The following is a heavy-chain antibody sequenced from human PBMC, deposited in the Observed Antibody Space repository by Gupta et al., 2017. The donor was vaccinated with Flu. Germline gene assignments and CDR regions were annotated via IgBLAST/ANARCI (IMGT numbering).Heavy chain of an antibody. V-gene: IGHV3-73*02. J-gene: IGHJ4*02. Sequence: EVQLVESGGGLVQPGGSLKLSCAAYGFTLSGSAMHWVRPASGKGLEWVGRLRSKANSYATAYSASVKGRFTISRDDSKNTAYLQMNSLKTEDTAVYYCTRRSGDDSSGYYGYWGQGTLVTVSS. CDR2: LRSKANSYAT. CDR1: GFTLSGSA. CDR3: TRRSGDDSSGYYGY. D-gene: IGHD3-22*01.